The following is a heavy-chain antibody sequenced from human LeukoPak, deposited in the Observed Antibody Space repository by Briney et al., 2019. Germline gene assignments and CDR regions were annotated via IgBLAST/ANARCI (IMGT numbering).Heavy chain of an antibody. CDR3: ARGPRYDSSGYCRY. CDR2: ISSRGSTI. D-gene: IGHD3-22*01. V-gene: IGHV3-48*03. J-gene: IGHJ4*02. CDR1: GFTFSSYE. Sequence: PGGSLRLSCAASGFTFSSYEMNWVRQAPGKGLEWVSYISSRGSTIYYAGSVKGRFTISRDNAKNSLYLQMNSLRAEDTAVYYCARGPRYDSSGYCRYWGQGTLVTVSS.